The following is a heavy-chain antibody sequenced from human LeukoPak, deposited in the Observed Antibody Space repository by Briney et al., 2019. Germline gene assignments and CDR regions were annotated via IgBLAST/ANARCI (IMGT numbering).Heavy chain of an antibody. V-gene: IGHV3-66*01. CDR3: ARGKTYYYGSGTSSPAWFDS. J-gene: IGHJ5*01. CDR1: GFTVSSNY. D-gene: IGHD3-10*01. CDR2: IYSSGNT. Sequence: SGGSLRLSCAASGFTVSSNYMSWVRQAPGKGLEWVSVIYSSGNTDSADSVKGRFTISRDHFKNTLYLQMNSLRAEDTAVYYCARGKTYYYGSGTSSPAWFDSWGQGTLVTVSS.